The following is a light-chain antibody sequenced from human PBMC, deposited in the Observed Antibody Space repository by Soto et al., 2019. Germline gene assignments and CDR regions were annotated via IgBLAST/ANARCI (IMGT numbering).Light chain of an antibody. CDR1: QSVSSSY. J-gene: IGKJ1*01. CDR3: QQYNSWCT. CDR2: GAS. Sequence: EIVMTQSPGTLSVSPGERATLSCRASQSVSSSYLAWYQQKPGQAPRLLIYGASTRATGIPARFSGSGSGTEFTLTISSLQSEDFAVYYCQQYNSWCTFGHGTKVDIK. V-gene: IGKV3-15*01.